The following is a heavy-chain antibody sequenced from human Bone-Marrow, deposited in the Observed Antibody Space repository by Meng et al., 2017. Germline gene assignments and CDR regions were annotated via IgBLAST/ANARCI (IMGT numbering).Heavy chain of an antibody. CDR1: GFTFSSYS. CDR2: ISSSSSYI. V-gene: IGHV3-21*01. D-gene: IGHD1-14*01. CDR3: ARDSFDFRKIYYFDY. Sequence: GGSLRLSCAASGFTFSSYSMNWVRQAPGKGLEWVSSISSSSSYIYYADSVKGRFTISRDNAKNSLYLQMNSLRAEDTAVYYCARDSFDFRKIYYFDYWGQGTLVTVSS. J-gene: IGHJ4*02.